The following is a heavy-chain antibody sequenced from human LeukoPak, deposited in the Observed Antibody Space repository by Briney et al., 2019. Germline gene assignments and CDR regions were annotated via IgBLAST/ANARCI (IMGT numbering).Heavy chain of an antibody. V-gene: IGHV1-8*02. CDR2: MSPNSGNT. Sequence: ASVKVSCKASGYTFSGHYLHWVRQATGQGLEWMGWMSPNSGNTGYAQKFQGRVTMTRDTSISTAYMELSSLRSEDTAVYYCASNPPKTGDFNYWGQGTLVTVSS. J-gene: IGHJ4*02. D-gene: IGHD7-27*01. CDR3: ASNPPKTGDFNY. CDR1: GYTFSGHY.